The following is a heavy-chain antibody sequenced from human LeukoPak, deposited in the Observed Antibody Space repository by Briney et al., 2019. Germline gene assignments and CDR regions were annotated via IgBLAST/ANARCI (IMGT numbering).Heavy chain of an antibody. CDR3: ARASLPYYYDSSGYPIAFDI. V-gene: IGHV1-69*05. CDR2: IIPIFGTA. CDR1: GYTFTSYA. Sequence: GASVKVSCKASGYTFTSYAISWVRQAPGQGLEWMGGIIPIFGTANYAQKFQGRVTITTDESTSTAYMELSSLRSEDTAVYYCARASLPYYYDSSGYPIAFDIWGQGTMVTVSS. D-gene: IGHD3-22*01. J-gene: IGHJ3*02.